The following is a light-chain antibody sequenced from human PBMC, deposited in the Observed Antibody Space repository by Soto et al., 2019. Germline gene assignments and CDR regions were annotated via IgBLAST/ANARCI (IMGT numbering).Light chain of an antibody. CDR2: RAS. V-gene: IGKV1-5*03. Sequence: DIQMTQSPSTLSASVGDRVTFTCRASQDIGTWLAWYQQKPEKAPKVLIYRASHLESGVPSRFSASGSGTEFSLTINSLQADDFATYYCQQYHIYSWTFGQGTKVDI. J-gene: IGKJ1*01. CDR1: QDIGTW. CDR3: QQYHIYSWT.